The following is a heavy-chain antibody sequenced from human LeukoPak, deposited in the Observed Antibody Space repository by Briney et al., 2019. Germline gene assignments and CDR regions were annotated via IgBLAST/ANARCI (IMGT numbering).Heavy chain of an antibody. CDR1: GGSFSGYY. V-gene: IGHV4-34*01. Sequence: PSETLSLTCAVYGGSFSGYYWSWIRQPPGKGLEWIGEINHSGGTNYNPSLKSRVTISIDTSKNQFSLRLSSVTAADTAVYYCARARGATIFQSAFDIWGQGTMVTVSS. D-gene: IGHD5-24*01. CDR2: INHSGGT. J-gene: IGHJ3*02. CDR3: ARARGATIFQSAFDI.